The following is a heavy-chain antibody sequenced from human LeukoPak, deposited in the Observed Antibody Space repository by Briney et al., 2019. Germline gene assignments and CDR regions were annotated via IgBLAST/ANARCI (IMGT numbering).Heavy chain of an antibody. CDR2: IYSGGST. J-gene: IGHJ4*02. CDR1: GFTVSSNY. V-gene: IGHV3-53*01. CDR3: AKVRLSSGYYSVQPGFDY. Sequence: PGGSLRLSCAASGFTVSSNYMSWVRQAPGKGLEWVSVIYSGGSTYYADSVKGRFTISRDNSKNTLYLQMNSLRAEDTAVYYCAKVRLSSGYYSVQPGFDYWGQGTLVTVSS. D-gene: IGHD3-22*01.